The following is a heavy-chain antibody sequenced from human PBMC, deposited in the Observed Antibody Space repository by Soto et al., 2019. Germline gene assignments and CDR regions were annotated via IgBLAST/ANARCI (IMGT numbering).Heavy chain of an antibody. CDR1: GGTFSSYP. CDR3: ADLVRAVTGMDV. D-gene: IGHD2-15*01. Sequence: QVQLVQSGAEVKKPGSSVKFSCKASGGTFSSYPISWVRQAPGQGLEWMGRIIPILGIANYAQQFQGRVTITGDKSTSTAYMELSSLRSADTAVYYCADLVRAVTGMDVWGQGTTVTVA. CDR2: IIPILGIA. V-gene: IGHV1-69*02. J-gene: IGHJ6*02.